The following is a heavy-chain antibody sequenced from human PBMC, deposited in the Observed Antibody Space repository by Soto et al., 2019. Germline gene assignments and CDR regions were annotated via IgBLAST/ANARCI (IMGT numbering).Heavy chain of an antibody. CDR2: ISAYNGNT. J-gene: IGHJ6*03. V-gene: IGHV1-18*01. CDR3: ARDLEVRGDLEYYYYYYYMDV. Sequence: ASVKVSCKASGYTFTSYGISWVRQAPGQGLEWMGWISAYNGNTNYAQKLQGRVTMTTDTSTSTAYMELRSLRSDDTAVYYCARDLEVRGDLEYYYYYYYMDVWGKGTTVTVSS. CDR1: GYTFTSYG. D-gene: IGHD3-10*01.